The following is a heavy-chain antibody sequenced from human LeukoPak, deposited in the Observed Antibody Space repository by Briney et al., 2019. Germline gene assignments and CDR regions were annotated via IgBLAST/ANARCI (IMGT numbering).Heavy chain of an antibody. CDR2: IKQDGSEK. CDR1: GFTFSSYW. CDR3: ARGSSSSWYETYYFDY. J-gene: IGHJ4*02. V-gene: IGHV3-7*01. Sequence: PGGSLRLSCAASGFTFSSYWMSWVRQAPGKWLEWVANIKQDGSEKYYVDSVKGRFTISRDNAKNSLYLQMNSLRAEDTAVYYCARGSSSSWYETYYFDYWGQGALVTVSS. D-gene: IGHD6-13*01.